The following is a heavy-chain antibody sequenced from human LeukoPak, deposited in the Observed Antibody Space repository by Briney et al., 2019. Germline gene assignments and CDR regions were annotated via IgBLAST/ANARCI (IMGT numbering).Heavy chain of an antibody. D-gene: IGHD3-22*01. J-gene: IGHJ4*02. V-gene: IGHV4-34*01. CDR2: INHSGST. Sequence: SETLSLTCAVYGGSFSGYYWSWIRQPPGKGLEWIGEINHSGSTNYNPSLKSRVTISVDTSKNQFSLKLSSVTAADTVVYYCARGTYAYYDSSGYYYYWGQGTLVTVSS. CDR3: ARGTYAYYDSSGYYYY. CDR1: GGSFSGYY.